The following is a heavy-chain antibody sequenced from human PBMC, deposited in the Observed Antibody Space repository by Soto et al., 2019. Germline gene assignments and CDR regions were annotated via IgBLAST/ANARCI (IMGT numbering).Heavy chain of an antibody. CDR2: ISSSSSTI. V-gene: IGHV3-48*02. CDR1: GFTFSSYS. J-gene: IGHJ4*02. D-gene: IGHD2-21*01. Sequence: EVQLVEPGGGLVQPGGSLRLSCAASGFTFSSYSMNWVRKATGKGLEWVSYISSSSSTIYYADSVKGRFTISRDNAKNSRYLQMSSLRDEDTAVYYCARARIRAIAGFDYWGQGTLVTVSS. CDR3: ARARIRAIAGFDY.